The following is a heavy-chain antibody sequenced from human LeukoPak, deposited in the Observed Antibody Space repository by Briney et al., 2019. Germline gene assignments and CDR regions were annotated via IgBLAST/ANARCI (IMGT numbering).Heavy chain of an antibody. D-gene: IGHD6-13*01. Sequence: GGSLRLSCAASGFTFSSYAMHWVRQAPGKGLEWVAVISYDGSNKYYADSVKGRFTISRDNSKNTLYLQMNSLRAEDTAVYYCAREAPLYSSSQPPYFDYWGQGTLDTVSS. J-gene: IGHJ4*02. CDR3: AREAPLYSSSQPPYFDY. CDR1: GFTFSSYA. V-gene: IGHV3-30*04. CDR2: ISYDGSNK.